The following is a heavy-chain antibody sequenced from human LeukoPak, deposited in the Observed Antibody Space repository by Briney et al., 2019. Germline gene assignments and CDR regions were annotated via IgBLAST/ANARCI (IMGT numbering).Heavy chain of an antibody. D-gene: IGHD6-6*01. CDR1: GGSINTYF. CDR2: IYPRGST. Sequence: SETLSLTCTVSGGSINTYFWTWIRQPTGKGLQWIGRIYPRGSTNYSPSLKSRLTMSVDTSNNQFSLKLSSVTAADTAVYYCARLNPSSASYYYYYYGMDVWGQGTTVTVSS. V-gene: IGHV4-4*07. CDR3: ARLNPSSASYYYYYYGMDV. J-gene: IGHJ6*02.